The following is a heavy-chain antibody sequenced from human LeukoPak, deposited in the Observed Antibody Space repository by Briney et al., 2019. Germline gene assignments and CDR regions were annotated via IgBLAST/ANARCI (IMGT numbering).Heavy chain of an antibody. CDR3: ARVRGGSGWYDY. Sequence: TGGSLRLSCAASGFTVSVHYMSWVRQAPGKGLEWVSVIYTAGNTYYADSLRGRFTISRDTSKNTLYLQMNSLRAEDTAVYYCARVRGGSGWYDYWGQGTLVTVSS. CDR2: IYTAGNT. D-gene: IGHD6-19*01. J-gene: IGHJ4*02. V-gene: IGHV3-53*01. CDR1: GFTVSVHY.